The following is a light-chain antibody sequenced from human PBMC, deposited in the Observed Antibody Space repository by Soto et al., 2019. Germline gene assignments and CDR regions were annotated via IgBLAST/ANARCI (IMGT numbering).Light chain of an antibody. Sequence: EILMTQSPGTLSLSPGERATLSCRASQSVNSNYLAWYQQKPGQAPRLLIHGASTRATGIPGRFSGSGSGTDFTLIISSLQSEDFAVYYCQQYNEWPETFGHGTKVDIK. CDR1: QSVNSN. CDR3: QQYNEWPET. J-gene: IGKJ1*01. V-gene: IGKV3-15*01. CDR2: GAS.